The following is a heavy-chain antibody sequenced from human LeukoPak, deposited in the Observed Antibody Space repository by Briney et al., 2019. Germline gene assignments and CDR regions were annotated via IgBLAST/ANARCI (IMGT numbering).Heavy chain of an antibody. J-gene: IGHJ4*02. D-gene: IGHD3-10*01. CDR2: ISFDGSNK. Sequence: PGGSLRLSCAASGFTFSSNGMHWVRQAPGKGLEWVALISFDGSNKYFADSVKGRFTISRDNSKNTLYLQMNSLRAEDTAVYYCAKDTVFLWFGESFDYWGQGTLVTVSS. V-gene: IGHV3-30*18. CDR3: AKDTVFLWFGESFDY. CDR1: GFTFSSNG.